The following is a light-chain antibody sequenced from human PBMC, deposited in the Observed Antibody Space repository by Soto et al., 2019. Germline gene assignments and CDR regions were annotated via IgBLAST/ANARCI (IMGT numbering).Light chain of an antibody. CDR1: QSISSW. CDR3: QQYNSYSPT. Sequence: DIQMTQSPSTLSASVGDRVTITCRASQSISSWLAWYQQKPGKAPKLLIYDASSLESGVPSRFSGSGSGTGFTLTISSLQPDDFATYCCQQYNSYSPTFGQGTKVDIK. J-gene: IGKJ1*01. V-gene: IGKV1-5*01. CDR2: DAS.